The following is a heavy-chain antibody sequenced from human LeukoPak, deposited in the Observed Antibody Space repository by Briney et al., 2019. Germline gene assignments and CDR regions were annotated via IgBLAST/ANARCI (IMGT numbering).Heavy chain of an antibody. CDR3: ARAVEGCSGGSCYFGYDWFDP. J-gene: IGHJ5*02. CDR2: IYTSGST. D-gene: IGHD2-15*01. V-gene: IGHV4-4*07. CDR1: GGSISSYY. Sequence: PSETLSLTCTVSGGSISSYYWSWIRQPAGKGLEWIGRIYTSGSTNYNPSLKSRVTISVDTSKNQFSLKLSSVTAADTAVYYCARAVEGCSGGSCYFGYDWFDPWGQGTLVTVSS.